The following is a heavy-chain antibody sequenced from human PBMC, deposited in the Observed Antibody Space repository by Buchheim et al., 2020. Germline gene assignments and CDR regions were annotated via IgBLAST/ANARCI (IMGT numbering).Heavy chain of an antibody. D-gene: IGHD3-9*01. CDR1: GFTFSSYA. V-gene: IGHV3-23*01. J-gene: IGHJ6*02. CDR3: AKESLTKWTYYDILTGLHGMDV. CDR2: ISGSGGST. Sequence: EVQLLESGGGLVQPGGSLRLSCAASGFTFSSYAMSWVRQAPGKGLEWVSAISGSGGSTYYADSVKGRFTISRDNSKNTLYLQMNSLRAEDTAVYYCAKESLTKWTYYDILTGLHGMDVWGQGTT.